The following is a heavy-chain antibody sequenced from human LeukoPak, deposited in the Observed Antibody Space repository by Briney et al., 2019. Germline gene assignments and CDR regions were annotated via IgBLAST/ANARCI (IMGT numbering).Heavy chain of an antibody. D-gene: IGHD3-10*01. CDR2: INPSGGST. CDR1: GYTFTSYY. Sequence: GASVKVSCKASGYTFTSYYMHWVRQAPGQGLEWMGIINPSGGSTSYARKFQGRVTMTRDTSTSTVYMELSSLRSEDTAAYYCARTIYGSGKRGDWFDPWGQGTLVTVSS. J-gene: IGHJ5*02. CDR3: ARTIYGSGKRGDWFDP. V-gene: IGHV1-46*01.